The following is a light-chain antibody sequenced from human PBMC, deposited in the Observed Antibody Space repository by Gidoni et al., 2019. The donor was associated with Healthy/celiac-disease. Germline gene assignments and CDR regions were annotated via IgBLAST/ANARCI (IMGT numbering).Light chain of an antibody. Sequence: IVMTQSPATLSVSPGERATLSCRASQSVSSSLAWYQQKPGQAPRLLIYGASTRATGIPARFSGSGAGTEVTLTISSLQSEDFAVYYCQQYNNWPSWTFGQGTKVEIK. CDR1: QSVSSS. CDR2: GAS. CDR3: QQYNNWPSWT. J-gene: IGKJ1*01. V-gene: IGKV3-15*01.